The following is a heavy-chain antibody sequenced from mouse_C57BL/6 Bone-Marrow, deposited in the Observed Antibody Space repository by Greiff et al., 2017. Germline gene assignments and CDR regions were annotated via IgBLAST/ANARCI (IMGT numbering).Heavy chain of an antibody. CDR1: GYAFSSSW. Sequence: QVQLKQSGPELVKPGASVKISCKASGYAFSSSWMNWVKQRPGKGLEWIGRIYPGDGDTNYNGKFKGKATLTADKSSSTAYMQLSSLTSEDSAVYVCARSGIYYYAWFDYWGQGTLVTVSA. V-gene: IGHV1-82*01. J-gene: IGHJ3*01. CDR2: IYPGDGDT. D-gene: IGHD1-1*01. CDR3: ARSGIYYYAWFDY.